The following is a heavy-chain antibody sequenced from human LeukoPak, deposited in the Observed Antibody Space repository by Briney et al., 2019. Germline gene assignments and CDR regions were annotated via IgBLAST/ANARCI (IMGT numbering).Heavy chain of an antibody. CDR3: ARHGEPDYYYGMDV. Sequence: TPSETLSLTCTVSGGPISSSSYYWGWIRQPPGKGLEWIGSIYYSGSTYYNPSLKSRVTISVDTSKNQFSLKLSSVTAADTAVYYCARHGEPDYYYGMDVWGQGTTVTVSS. CDR2: IYYSGST. V-gene: IGHV4-39*01. CDR1: GGPISSSSYY. J-gene: IGHJ6*02. D-gene: IGHD1-14*01.